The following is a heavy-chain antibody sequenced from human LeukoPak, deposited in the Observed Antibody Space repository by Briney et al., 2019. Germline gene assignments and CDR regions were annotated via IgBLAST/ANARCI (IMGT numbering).Heavy chain of an antibody. Sequence: PGGSLRLSCAASGFTFSSYAMSWVRQAPGKGLEWVSAISDSGGSTYYADSVKGRFTISRDNSKNTLYLQMNSLRAEDTAVYYCAKALGGTIFGVHDAFDIWGQGTMVTVSS. V-gene: IGHV3-23*01. CDR3: AKALGGTIFGVHDAFDI. CDR2: ISDSGGST. D-gene: IGHD3-3*01. CDR1: GFTFSSYA. J-gene: IGHJ3*02.